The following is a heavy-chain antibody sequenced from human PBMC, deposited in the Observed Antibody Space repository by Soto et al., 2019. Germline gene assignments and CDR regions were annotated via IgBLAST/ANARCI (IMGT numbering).Heavy chain of an antibody. CDR3: ARCRGCPPYSSSWYYYMDV. CDR1: GFTFSSYG. Sequence: GGSLRLSCAASGFTFSSYGMHWVRQAPGKGLEWVAVIWYDGSNKYYADSVKGRFTISRDNSKNTLYLQMNSLRAEDTAVYYCARCRGCPPYSSSWYYYMDVWGKGTTVTVSS. CDR2: IWYDGSNK. V-gene: IGHV3-33*01. D-gene: IGHD6-13*01. J-gene: IGHJ6*03.